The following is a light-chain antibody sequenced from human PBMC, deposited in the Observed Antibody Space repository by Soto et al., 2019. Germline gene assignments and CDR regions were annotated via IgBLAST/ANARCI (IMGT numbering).Light chain of an antibody. V-gene: IGLV1-44*01. J-gene: IGLJ3*02. CDR3: AAWYDGLNGCGV. CDR2: SNN. Sequence: QAVVTQPPSASGTPGQRVTISCSGSSSHIGSNTVNWYQQLPGTAPTLLIYSNNQRPSGVPDRFSGSKSGTSASLAISGLQSEDEADDYCAAWYDGLNGCGVFGGGTKLTVL. CDR1: SSHIGSNT.